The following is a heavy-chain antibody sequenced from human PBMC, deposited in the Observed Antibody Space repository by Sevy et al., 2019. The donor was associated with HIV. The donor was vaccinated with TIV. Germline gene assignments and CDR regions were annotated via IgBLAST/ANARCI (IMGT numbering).Heavy chain of an antibody. CDR1: GFTFSSYG. CDR2: ILNTGGGT. V-gene: IGHV3-23*01. J-gene: IGHJ4*02. D-gene: IGHD1-1*01. CDR3: TKGDESNDRYLGY. Sequence: GGSLRLSCAASGFTFSSYGMSWVRQAPGKGLQWVSSILNTGGGTTYADSVRGRFTISRDNSKNMLYLQMNSLRAENSAVYYCTKGDESNDRYLGYWGQGTLVTVSS.